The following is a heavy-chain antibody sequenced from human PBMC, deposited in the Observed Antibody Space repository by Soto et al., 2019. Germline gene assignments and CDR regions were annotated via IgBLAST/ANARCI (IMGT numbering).Heavy chain of an antibody. J-gene: IGHJ5*02. CDR3: ARAGEYQLLWGGWFDP. CDR1: GYTFTSYG. Sequence: ASVKVSCKASGYTFTSYGISLVRQAPGQGLEWMGWISAYNGNTNYAQKLQGRATMTTDTSTSTAYMELRSLRSDDTAVYYCARAGEYQLLWGGWFDPWGQGTLVTVSS. V-gene: IGHV1-18*04. D-gene: IGHD2-2*01. CDR2: ISAYNGNT.